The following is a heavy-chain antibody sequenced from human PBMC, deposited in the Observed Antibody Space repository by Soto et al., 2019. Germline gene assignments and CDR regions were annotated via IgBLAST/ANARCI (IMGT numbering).Heavy chain of an antibody. J-gene: IGHJ4*02. CDR1: GGPFSGYY. Sequence: QVQLQQWGAGLLKPSETLSLTCAVYGGPFSGYYWSWIRQPPGKGLEWLGESNHSGSTNYNPSLKSRVTISVDTSKNQFSQKLSSVTAADTAVYYCARVQSGYSYGTFDYWGQGTLVTVSS. CDR2: SNHSGST. D-gene: IGHD5-18*01. V-gene: IGHV4-34*01. CDR3: ARVQSGYSYGTFDY.